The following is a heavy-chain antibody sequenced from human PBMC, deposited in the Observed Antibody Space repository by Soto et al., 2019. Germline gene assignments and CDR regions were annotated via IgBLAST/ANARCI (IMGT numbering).Heavy chain of an antibody. CDR3: ARDDDYEANGLDY. D-gene: IGHD4-17*01. CDR1: GFTFSRYG. J-gene: IGHJ4*02. V-gene: IGHV3-33*01. CDR2: IVNDGSDR. Sequence: QVHLVESGGGVVQPGRSLRLSCVGSGFTFSRYGMHWLRQAPGEGLVWMAVIVNDGSDRDYAASVAGRFTISRDNSKNTLYLQMDNLGVDATARYYCARDDDYEANGLDYWGQGTLVTVSS.